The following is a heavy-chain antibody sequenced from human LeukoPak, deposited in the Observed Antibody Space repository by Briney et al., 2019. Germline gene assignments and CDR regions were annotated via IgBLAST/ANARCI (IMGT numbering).Heavy chain of an antibody. Sequence: PGGSLRLSCAASGFTFSSYSMNWVRQAPGRGLEWVSCISSSSSTIYYADSVKGRFTISRDNAENSLYLQMNSLRDEDTAVYYCARALSGGYGRDPGDYWGQGTLVTVSS. CDR3: ARALSGGYGRDPGDY. CDR1: GFTFSSYS. D-gene: IGHD6-13*01. V-gene: IGHV3-48*02. J-gene: IGHJ4*02. CDR2: ISSSSSTI.